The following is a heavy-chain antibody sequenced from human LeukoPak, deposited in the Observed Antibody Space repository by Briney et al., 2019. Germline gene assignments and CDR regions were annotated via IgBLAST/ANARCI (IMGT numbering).Heavy chain of an antibody. V-gene: IGHV3-23*01. J-gene: IGHJ4*02. CDR1: GFAFASYP. Sequence: GGSLRLSCAASGFAFASYPMSWVRQAPGKGLEWVSTISGSGGSTYNADSVKGRFTISRDNSKNTLYLQMSGLRDGDTAVYFCAKSRSSGWVLGFDYWGQGTLVTVSS. CDR3: AKSRSSGWVLGFDY. D-gene: IGHD6-19*01. CDR2: ISGSGGST.